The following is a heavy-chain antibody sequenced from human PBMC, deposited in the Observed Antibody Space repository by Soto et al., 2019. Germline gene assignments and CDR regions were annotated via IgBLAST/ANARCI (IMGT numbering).Heavy chain of an antibody. D-gene: IGHD3-16*01. Sequence: GGSLRLSCAASGFTFSSYGMHWVRQAPGKGLEWVPVISYDGSNKYYADSVKGRFTISRDNSKNTLYLQMNSLRAEDTAVYYCAKDRRGESYAFDIWGQGTMVTVSS. CDR2: ISYDGSNK. CDR1: GFTFSSYG. CDR3: AKDRRGESYAFDI. J-gene: IGHJ3*02. V-gene: IGHV3-30*18.